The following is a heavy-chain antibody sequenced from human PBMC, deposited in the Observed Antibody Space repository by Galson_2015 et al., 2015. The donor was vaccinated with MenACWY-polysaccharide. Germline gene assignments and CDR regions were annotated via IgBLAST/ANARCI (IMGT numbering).Heavy chain of an antibody. CDR3: ARTCPPYSRTWYECFDY. Sequence: CAISGDSVPSNSAAWNWIRQSPSRGLEWLGRTYYRSKWYHDYPVSVKSRITINPDTSKNQFSLQLNSVTPDDTALYYCARTCPPYSRTWYECFDYWDQGTLVTVSS. V-gene: IGHV6-1*01. CDR2: TYYRSKWYH. J-gene: IGHJ4*02. D-gene: IGHD6-13*01. CDR1: GDSVPSNSAA.